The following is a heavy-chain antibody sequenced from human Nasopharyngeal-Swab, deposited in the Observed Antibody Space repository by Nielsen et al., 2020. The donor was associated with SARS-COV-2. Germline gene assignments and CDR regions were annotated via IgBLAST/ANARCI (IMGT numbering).Heavy chain of an antibody. J-gene: IGHJ3*02. Sequence: GGSLRLSCAASGFTFSSYWMSWVRQAPGKGLEWVANIKQDGSEKYYVDSVKGRFTISRDNSKNTLYLQMNSLRAEDTAVYYCATGMATGDAFDIWGQGTMVTVSS. D-gene: IGHD5-24*01. V-gene: IGHV3-7*01. CDR2: IKQDGSEK. CDR3: ATGMATGDAFDI. CDR1: GFTFSSYW.